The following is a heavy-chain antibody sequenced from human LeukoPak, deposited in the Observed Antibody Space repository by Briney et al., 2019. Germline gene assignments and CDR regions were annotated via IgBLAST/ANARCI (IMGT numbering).Heavy chain of an antibody. CDR1: GGSISSYY. CDR2: IYYSGST. Sequence: SETLSLTRTVSGGSISSYYWSWIRQPPGKGLEWIGYIYYSGSTDYNPSLKSRVTISVDTSKNQFSLKLSSVTAADTAVYYCARAYDSSGYSAYYFDYWGQGTLVTVSS. CDR3: ARAYDSSGYSAYYFDY. V-gene: IGHV4-59*01. D-gene: IGHD3-22*01. J-gene: IGHJ4*02.